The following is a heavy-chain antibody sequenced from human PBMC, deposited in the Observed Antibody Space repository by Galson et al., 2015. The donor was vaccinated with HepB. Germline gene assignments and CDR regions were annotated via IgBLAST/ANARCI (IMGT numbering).Heavy chain of an antibody. CDR3: STGGRGRAMDV. CDR1: GFSFSNAW. D-gene: IGHD1-1*01. Sequence: SLRLSCAASGFSFSNAWMSWVRQAPGTGLEWVGRIKSKSDGGTIDDAAPVKGRFTISRDDSKNMMYLQMNSLKTEDTAVYYCSTGGRGRAMDVWGQGTTVTVSS. V-gene: IGHV3-15*01. CDR2: IKSKSDGGTI. J-gene: IGHJ6*02.